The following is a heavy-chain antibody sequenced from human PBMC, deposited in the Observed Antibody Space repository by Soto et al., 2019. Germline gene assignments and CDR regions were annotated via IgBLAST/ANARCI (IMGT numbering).Heavy chain of an antibody. Sequence: QVQLQQWGAGLLKPSETLSLTCAVYGGSFSGYYWSWIRQPPGKGLEWIGEINHSGSTNYNPSLKSRXXIXVXXSNNQFSLELSSVPAADTAVYYCASGGNSGGLVDYWGQGTLVTVSS. V-gene: IGHV4-34*01. CDR1: GGSFSGYY. D-gene: IGHD3-16*01. CDR2: INHSGST. J-gene: IGHJ4*02. CDR3: ASGGNSGGLVDY.